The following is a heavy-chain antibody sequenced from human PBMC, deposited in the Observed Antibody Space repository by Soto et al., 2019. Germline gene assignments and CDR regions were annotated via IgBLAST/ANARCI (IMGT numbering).Heavy chain of an antibody. J-gene: IGHJ5*02. CDR3: ARWLDKNWFDP. V-gene: IGHV4-59*08. CDR1: GGSISSYY. CDR2: IYYSGST. Sequence: TSETLSLTCTVSGGSISSYYWSWIRQPPGKGLEWIGYIYYSGSTNYNPSLKSRVTISVDTSKNQFSLKLSSVTAADTAVYYCARWLDKNWFDPWGQGTLVTVPQ. D-gene: IGHD6-19*01.